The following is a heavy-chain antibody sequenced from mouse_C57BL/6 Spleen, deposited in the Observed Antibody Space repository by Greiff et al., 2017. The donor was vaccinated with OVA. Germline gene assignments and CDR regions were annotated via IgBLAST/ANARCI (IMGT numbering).Heavy chain of an antibody. D-gene: IGHD1-1*01. V-gene: IGHV5-16*01. J-gene: IGHJ4*01. CDR2: INYDGSST. CDR1: GFTFSDYY. Sequence: EVKVVESEGGLVQPGSSMKLSCTASGFTFSDYYMAWVRQVPEKGLEWVANINYDGSSTYYLDSLKSRFIISRDNAKNILYLQMSSLKSEDTATYYCARAYYGSSYPYYYAMDYWGQGTSVTVSS. CDR3: ARAYYGSSYPYYYAMDY.